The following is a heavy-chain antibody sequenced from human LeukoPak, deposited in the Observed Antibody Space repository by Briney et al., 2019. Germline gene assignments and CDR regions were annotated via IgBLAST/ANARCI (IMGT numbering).Heavy chain of an antibody. CDR2: MNPNSGNT. D-gene: IGHD1-1*01. J-gene: IGHJ5*02. Sequence: ASVNVSCKASGNTFTSYDINWVRQATGQGLEWMGWMNPNSGNTGYAQKFQGRVTMTRNTSISTAYMELSSLRSEDTAVYYCARKGTARRSWFDPWGQGTLVTVSS. V-gene: IGHV1-8*01. CDR1: GNTFTSYD. CDR3: ARKGTARRSWFDP.